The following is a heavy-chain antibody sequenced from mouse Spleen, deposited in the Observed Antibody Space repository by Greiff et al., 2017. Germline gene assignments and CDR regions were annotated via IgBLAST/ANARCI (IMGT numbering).Heavy chain of an antibody. CDR3: ARGEYGNYAFYAMDY. Sequence: VMLVESGPGLVQPSQSLSITCTVSGFSLTSYGVHWVRQSPGKGLEWLGVIWSGGSTDYNAAFISRLSISKDNSKSQVFFKMNSLQANDTAIYYCARGEYGNYAFYAMDYWGQGTSVTVSS. D-gene: IGHD2-10*02. J-gene: IGHJ4*01. CDR1: GFSLTSYG. CDR2: IWSGGST. V-gene: IGHV2-2*02.